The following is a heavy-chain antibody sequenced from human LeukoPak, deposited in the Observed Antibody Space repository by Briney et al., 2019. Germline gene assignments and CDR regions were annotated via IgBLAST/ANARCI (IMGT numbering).Heavy chain of an antibody. D-gene: IGHD6-13*01. J-gene: IGHJ2*01. CDR3: ARRIADAGTCYFDL. Sequence: SETLSLTCTVSGGSISSYYWSWIRQPPGKGLEWIGYIYYSGSTNYNPSLKSRVTISVDTSKNQSSLKLSSVTAADTAVYYCARRIADAGTCYFDLWGRGNLVPVSS. CDR2: IYYSGST. CDR1: GGSISSYY. V-gene: IGHV4-59*08.